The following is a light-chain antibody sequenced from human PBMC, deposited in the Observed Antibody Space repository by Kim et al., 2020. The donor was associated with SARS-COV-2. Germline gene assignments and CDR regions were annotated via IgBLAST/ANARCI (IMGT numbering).Light chain of an antibody. CDR2: RDS. J-gene: IGLJ3*02. CDR1: NIGSKN. CDR3: QVWDSSTV. Sequence: VAVALGKKASITCGGNNIGSKNVHWYHQKPGQAPVLVIYRDSNRPSGIAERFSGSNSGNTATLTISRAQAGDEADYYCQVWDSSTVFGGGTQLTVL. V-gene: IGLV3-9*01.